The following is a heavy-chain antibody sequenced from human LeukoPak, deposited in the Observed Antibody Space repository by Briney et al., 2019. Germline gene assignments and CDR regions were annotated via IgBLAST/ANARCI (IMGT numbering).Heavy chain of an antibody. Sequence: SETLSLTCTVSGGSISSSSYYWGWIRQPPGKGLEWIGSIYYSGSTYYNPSLKSRVTISVDTSKNQFSLKLSSVTAADTAVYYCARDLGKSSSWSFGDWGQGTLVTVSS. J-gene: IGHJ4*02. CDR2: IYYSGST. CDR3: ARDLGKSSSWSFGD. D-gene: IGHD6-13*01. CDR1: GGSISSSSYY. V-gene: IGHV4-39*07.